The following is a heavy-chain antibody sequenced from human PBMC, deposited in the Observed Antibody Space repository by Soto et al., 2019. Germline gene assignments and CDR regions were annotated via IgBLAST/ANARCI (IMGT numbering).Heavy chain of an antibody. J-gene: IGHJ4*02. D-gene: IGHD3-16*01. Sequence: SETLSLTCTVSGGSISSGGYYWSWIRQHPGKGLEWIGYIYYSGSTYYNPSLKSRVTISVDTSKNQFSLKLSSVTAADTAVYYCARSQEEQYVWASNNFDYWGQGTLVTVSS. V-gene: IGHV4-31*03. CDR2: IYYSGST. CDR1: GGSISSGGYY. CDR3: ARSQEEQYVWASNNFDY.